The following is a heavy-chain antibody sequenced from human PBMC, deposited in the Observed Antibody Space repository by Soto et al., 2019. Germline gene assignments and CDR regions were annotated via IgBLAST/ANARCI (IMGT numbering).Heavy chain of an antibody. CDR2: IYHSGST. CDR3: ARVPSP. V-gene: IGHV4-30-2*01. CDR1: GGSISSGGYS. Sequence: QLQLQESGSGLVKPSQTLSLTCAVSGGSISSGGYSWSWIRQPPGKGLEWIGYIYHSGSTYYNPYLKRRVTISVDRSQNKLSLKLSSVNAAATPVYYCARVPSPWGQGTLVTVSS. J-gene: IGHJ5*02.